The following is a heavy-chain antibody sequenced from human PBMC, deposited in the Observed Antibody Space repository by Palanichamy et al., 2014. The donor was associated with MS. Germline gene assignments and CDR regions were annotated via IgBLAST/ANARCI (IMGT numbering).Heavy chain of an antibody. CDR1: GYTFTDYY. D-gene: IGHD3-16*01. J-gene: IGHJ4*02. Sequence: QVQLVQSGAEVKKPGASVKVSCKASGYTFTDYYIHWVRQAPGQGLEWMGWINPNSGDTFYVQKFQDRVTMTRDTSISSVYMELSRLRSDDTAVYYCAVGGIDYWGQGTLVTVSS. CDR2: INPNSGDT. V-gene: IGHV1-2*02. CDR3: AVGGIDY.